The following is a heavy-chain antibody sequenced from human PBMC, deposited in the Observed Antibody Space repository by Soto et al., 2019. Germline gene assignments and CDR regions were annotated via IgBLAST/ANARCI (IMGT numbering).Heavy chain of an antibody. J-gene: IGHJ5*02. CDR2: ISGSGGST. CDR3: ARNNVPMINYYGSGSYYTAHIRNNWFDP. Sequence: ETLSLTCTVSGGSISSSIYYWGWIRQPPGKGLEWVSAISGSGGSTYYADSVKGRFTISRDNSKNTLYLQMNSLRAEDTAVYYCARNNVPMINYYGSGSYYTAHIRNNWFDPWGQGTLVTISS. V-gene: IGHV3-23*01. CDR1: GGSISSSIYY. D-gene: IGHD3-10*01.